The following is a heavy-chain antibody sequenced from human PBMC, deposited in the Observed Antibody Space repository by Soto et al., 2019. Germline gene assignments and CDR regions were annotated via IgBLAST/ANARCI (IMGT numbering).Heavy chain of an antibody. Sequence: GESLKISCEGSGYNFTKYWIGWVRQMPGKGLEWMGLIYPTDSDTRYRPSFQGQVTISADKSISSAYLQWSSLRASDTAMYYCARGGVSTRTFDYWGQGTPVTVSS. D-gene: IGHD3-3*01. CDR1: GYNFTKYW. J-gene: IGHJ4*02. CDR2: IYPTDSDT. CDR3: ARGGVSTRTFDY. V-gene: IGHV5-51*01.